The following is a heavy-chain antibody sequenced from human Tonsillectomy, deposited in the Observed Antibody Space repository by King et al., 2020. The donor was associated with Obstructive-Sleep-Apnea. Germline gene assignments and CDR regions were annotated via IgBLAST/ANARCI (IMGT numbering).Heavy chain of an antibody. CDR1: GGSISSSSYY. D-gene: IGHD5-18*01. V-gene: IGHV4-39*01. CDR3: ARQXAMVSDYYYYGMDV. Sequence: QLQESGPGLVKPSETLSLTCTVSGGSISSSSYYWGWIRQPPGKGLEWIGSIYYSGSTYYNPSLKSRVTISVDTSKNQFSLKLSSVTAADTAVYYCARQXAMVSDYYYYGMDVWGQGTTVTVSS. J-gene: IGHJ6*02. CDR2: IYYSGST.